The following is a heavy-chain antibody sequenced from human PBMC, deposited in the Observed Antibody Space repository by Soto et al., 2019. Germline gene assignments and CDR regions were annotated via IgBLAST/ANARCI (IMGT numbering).Heavy chain of an antibody. D-gene: IGHD3-10*01. CDR3: TTSHHYYGSGSYFWPWDY. Sequence: EVQLVESGGGLVKPGGSLRLSCAASGFTFSNAWMNWVRQAPGKGLEWVGRIKSKTDGGTTDYAAPVKGRFTISRDDSKNTLYLQMNSLKTADTAVYYCTTSHHYYGSGSYFWPWDYWGQGTLVTVAS. CDR2: IKSKTDGGTT. V-gene: IGHV3-15*07. J-gene: IGHJ4*02. CDR1: GFTFSNAW.